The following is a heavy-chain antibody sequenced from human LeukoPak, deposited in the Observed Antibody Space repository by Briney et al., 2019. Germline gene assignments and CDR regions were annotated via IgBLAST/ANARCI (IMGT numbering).Heavy chain of an antibody. V-gene: IGHV4-61*01. Sequence: PSETLSLTCAVSGGSVSSGSYYWSWIRQPPGKGLEWIGYTYYSGNINYNPSLKSRVTISVDTSKNQFSLKLSSVTAADTAVYYCARRTSPNTFDYWGQGTLVTVSS. J-gene: IGHJ4*02. CDR1: GGSVSSGSYY. D-gene: IGHD6-6*01. CDR3: ARRTSPNTFDY. CDR2: TYYSGNI.